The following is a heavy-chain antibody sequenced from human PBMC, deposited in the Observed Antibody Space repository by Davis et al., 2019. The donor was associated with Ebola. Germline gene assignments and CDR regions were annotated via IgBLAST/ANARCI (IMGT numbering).Heavy chain of an antibody. V-gene: IGHV4-59*04. Sequence: SETLSLTCTVSGGSISSYYWSWIRQPPGKGLEWIGYIYYSGSTYYNPSLKSRVTISVDTSKNQFSLKLSSVTAADTAVYYCATGGILEWLWSWFDPWGQGTLVTVSS. CDR3: ATGGILEWLWSWFDP. J-gene: IGHJ5*02. CDR2: IYYSGST. D-gene: IGHD3-3*01. CDR1: GGSISSYY.